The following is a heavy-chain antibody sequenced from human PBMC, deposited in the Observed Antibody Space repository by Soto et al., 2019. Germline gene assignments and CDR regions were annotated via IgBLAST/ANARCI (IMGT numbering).Heavy chain of an antibody. D-gene: IGHD1-1*01. V-gene: IGHV3-23*01. CDR2: ISGSGGST. CDR1: GFTFSSYA. CDR3: EKVGTGIRHHLGT. J-gene: IGHJ5*02. Sequence: GGSLRLSCAASGFTFSSYAMSWVRQAPGKGLEWVSAISGSGGSTYYADSVKGRFTISRDNSKNTLYLQMNSLRAEDKALYHCEKVGTGIRHHLGTWGQGTLVTVSS.